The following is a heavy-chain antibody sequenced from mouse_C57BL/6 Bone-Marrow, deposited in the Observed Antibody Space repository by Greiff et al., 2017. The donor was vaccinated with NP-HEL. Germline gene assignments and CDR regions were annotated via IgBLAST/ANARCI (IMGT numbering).Heavy chain of an antibody. J-gene: IGHJ2*01. Sequence: EVKLMESEGGLVQPGSSMKLSCTASGFTFSDYYMAWVRQVPEKGLEWVANINYDGSSTYYLDSLKSRFIISRDNAKNILYLQMSSLKSEDTATYYCARSGGDGYYDYWGQGTTLTVSS. CDR2: INYDGSST. D-gene: IGHD2-3*01. CDR1: GFTFSDYY. CDR3: ARSGGDGYYDY. V-gene: IGHV5-16*01.